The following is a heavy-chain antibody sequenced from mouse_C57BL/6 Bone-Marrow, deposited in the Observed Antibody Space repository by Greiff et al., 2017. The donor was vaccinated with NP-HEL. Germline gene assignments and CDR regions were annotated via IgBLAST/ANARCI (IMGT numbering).Heavy chain of an antibody. D-gene: IGHD2-1*01. CDR2: IHPNSGST. CDR1: GYTFTSYW. V-gene: IGHV1-64*01. Sequence: QVQLQQPGAELVKPGASVKLSCKASGYTFTSYWMHWVKQRPGRGLEWIGMIHPNSGSTNYNEKFKSKATLTVDKSSSTAYMQLSSLTSEDSAVYYCARHYGNYCDYWGQGTTLTVSS. CDR3: ARHYGNYCDY. J-gene: IGHJ2*01.